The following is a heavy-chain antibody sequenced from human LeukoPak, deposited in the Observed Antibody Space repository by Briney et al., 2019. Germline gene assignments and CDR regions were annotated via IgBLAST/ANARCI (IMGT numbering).Heavy chain of an antibody. CDR2: IYTSGST. Sequence: SETLSLTCTVSGGSISSYYWSWIRQPAGKGLEWIGRIYTSGSTNYNPSLKSRVTISLDTSKNQFSLKVISMTAADTAAYYCTKSDGYGLIRICGRGTMVTVSS. V-gene: IGHV4-4*07. CDR3: TKSDGYGLIRI. CDR1: GGSISSYY. J-gene: IGHJ3*02. D-gene: IGHD3-10*01.